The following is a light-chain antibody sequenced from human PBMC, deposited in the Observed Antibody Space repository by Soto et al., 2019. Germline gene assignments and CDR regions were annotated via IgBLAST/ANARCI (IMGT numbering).Light chain of an antibody. CDR3: QQYGSSTIS. CDR1: QSVNSNY. CDR2: GAS. V-gene: IGKV3-20*01. Sequence: EIVLMQSPGTLSLSPGERATVSCRASQSVNSNYLAWYQQKLGQAPRLLIYGASSRATGIPDRFSGSGSGTDFTLTISRLETEDFAVYYCQQYGSSTISFGQGTRLEIK. J-gene: IGKJ5*01.